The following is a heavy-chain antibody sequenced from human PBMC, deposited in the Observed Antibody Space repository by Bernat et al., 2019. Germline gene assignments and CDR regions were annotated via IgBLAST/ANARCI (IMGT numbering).Heavy chain of an antibody. V-gene: IGHV3-23*01. D-gene: IGHD5-12*01. J-gene: IGHJ4*02. CDR3: AKLVAGPGYDNFDY. Sequence: EVQLLESGGGLVQPGGSLRLSCAASGFIFSSFAMKWVRQAPGKGLEWVSAISGSGGSTYYADSVKGRFTISRDNSKNTLYLQMNSLRAEDTAVYYCAKLVAGPGYDNFDYWGQGTLVTVSS. CDR1: GFIFSSFA. CDR2: ISGSGGST.